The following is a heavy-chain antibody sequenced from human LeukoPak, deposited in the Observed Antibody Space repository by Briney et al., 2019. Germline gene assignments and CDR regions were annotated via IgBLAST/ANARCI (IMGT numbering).Heavy chain of an antibody. Sequence: SGGSLRLSCAASGFTFSSYGMHWVRQAPGKGLEWVAFIRYDGSIEYNADSVRGRFTTSRDNSKNTLYLQMNSLRTEDTAVYYCAKSAIRSSGWYESWAFDSWGQGTLVTVSS. CDR1: GFTFSSYG. CDR2: IRYDGSIE. V-gene: IGHV3-30*02. J-gene: IGHJ4*02. D-gene: IGHD6-19*01. CDR3: AKSAIRSSGWYESWAFDS.